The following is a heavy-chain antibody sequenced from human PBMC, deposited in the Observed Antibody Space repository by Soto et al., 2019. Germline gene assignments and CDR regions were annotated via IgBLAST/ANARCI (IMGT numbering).Heavy chain of an antibody. CDR2: ISYDGRNK. Sequence: HPGGSLRLSCAASGFTFSSYGIHWVRRAPGKGLKWVAVISYDGRNKYYEDYVKGRFTISRNNSKKTLNLKMNSLRAEDTAVYYCAKEIRHISMILVVSRYGMDVWGQGTTVTVSS. V-gene: IGHV3-30*18. CDR1: GFTFSSYG. D-gene: IGHD3-22*01. J-gene: IGHJ6*02. CDR3: AKEIRHISMILVVSRYGMDV.